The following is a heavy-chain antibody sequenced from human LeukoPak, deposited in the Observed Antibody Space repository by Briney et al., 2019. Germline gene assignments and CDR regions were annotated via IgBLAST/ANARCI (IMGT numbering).Heavy chain of an antibody. J-gene: IGHJ4*02. CDR3: ARETTTLDY. D-gene: IGHD1-26*01. Sequence: GRSLRLSCAASGFTFNSYGMHWVRQAPGKGLEWVGVIWYDGSNKFYADSVKGRFTISRDNSKNTLYLQMNSLRAEDTAVYYCARETTTLDYWGQGTLVTVSS. CDR2: IWYDGSNK. V-gene: IGHV3-33*01. CDR1: GFTFNSYG.